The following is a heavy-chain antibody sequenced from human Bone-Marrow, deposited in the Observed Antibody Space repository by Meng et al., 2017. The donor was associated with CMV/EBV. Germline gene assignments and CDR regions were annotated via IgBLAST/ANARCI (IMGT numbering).Heavy chain of an antibody. V-gene: IGHV1-2*02. CDR1: YY. Sequence: YYMHWVRQAPGQGLEWMGWINPNSGGTNYAQKFQGRVTMTRDTSISTAYMDLSRLRSDDTAVYFCAREGRRSELLWFGESSRNWFDPWGQGTLVTVSS. D-gene: IGHD3-10*01. CDR3: AREGRRSELLWFGESSRNWFDP. J-gene: IGHJ5*02. CDR2: INPNSGGT.